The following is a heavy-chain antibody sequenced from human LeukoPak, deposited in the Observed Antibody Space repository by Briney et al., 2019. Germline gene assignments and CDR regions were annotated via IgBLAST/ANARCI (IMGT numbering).Heavy chain of an antibody. V-gene: IGHV4-31*03. CDR1: GGSYSSGGYY. Sequence: SQTLSLTCTVSGGSYSSGGYYWSWIRQHPGKGLEWIEYIYYSGSTYYNPSLKSRVTISVDTSKNQFSLKLSSVTAADTAVYYCARALRTSYPKPNWFDPWGQGTLVTVSS. D-gene: IGHD2-2*01. J-gene: IGHJ5*02. CDR2: IYYSGST. CDR3: ARALRTSYPKPNWFDP.